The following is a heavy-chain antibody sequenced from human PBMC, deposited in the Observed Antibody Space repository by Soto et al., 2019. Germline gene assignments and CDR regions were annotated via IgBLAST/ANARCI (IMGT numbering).Heavy chain of an antibody. Sequence: SVKVSCKASGGTFSSYAISWVRQAPGQRLEWMGGIIPIFGTANYAQKFQGRVTITADESTSTAYMELSSLRSEDTAVYYCAGPPELTRIYYYYGMDVWGQGTTVTVSS. CDR2: IIPIFGTA. D-gene: IGHD1-7*01. CDR1: GGTFSSYA. J-gene: IGHJ6*02. CDR3: AGPPELTRIYYYYGMDV. V-gene: IGHV1-69*13.